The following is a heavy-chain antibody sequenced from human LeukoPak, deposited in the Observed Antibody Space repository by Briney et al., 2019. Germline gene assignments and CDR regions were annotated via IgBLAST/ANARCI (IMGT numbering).Heavy chain of an antibody. CDR1: GFTFSSYS. CDR3: AIEKVDGSGWYVDIDY. J-gene: IGHJ4*02. CDR2: ISSSSSYI. Sequence: PGGSLRLSCAASGFTFSSYSMNWVRQAPGKGLEWFSSISSSSSYIYYADSVKGRFTISRDNAKNSLYLQMNSLRAEDTAVYYCAIEKVDGSGWYVDIDYWGEGTLVTVSS. V-gene: IGHV3-21*01. D-gene: IGHD6-19*01.